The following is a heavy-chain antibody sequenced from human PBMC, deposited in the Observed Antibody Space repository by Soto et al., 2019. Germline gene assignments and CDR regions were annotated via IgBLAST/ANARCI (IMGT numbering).Heavy chain of an antibody. CDR3: ARDRRRKGSGSYEAGYYYYMDV. CDR1: GFTFSSYW. V-gene: IGHV3-74*01. Sequence: GGSLRLSCAASGFTFSSYWMHWVRQAPGKGLVWVSRINSDGSSTSYADSVKGRFTISRDNAKNTLYLQMNSLRAEDTAVYYCARDRRRKGSGSYEAGYYYYMDVWGKGTTVTVSS. J-gene: IGHJ6*03. CDR2: INSDGSST. D-gene: IGHD3-10*01.